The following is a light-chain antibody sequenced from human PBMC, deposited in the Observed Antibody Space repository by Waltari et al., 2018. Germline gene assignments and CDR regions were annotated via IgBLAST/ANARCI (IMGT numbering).Light chain of an antibody. V-gene: IGKV3-15*01. CDR2: GAS. CDR3: QQYNHWPPYT. Sequence: EVVMTQSPATLSVSPGERAALSCRASQSVSSNLAWYQQKLGQAPRLLLYGASTSSTGIPAWISGGGSGTEFTLTISSLQSEDFAIYYCQQYNHWPPYTFGQGTKLEIK. J-gene: IGKJ2*01. CDR1: QSVSSN.